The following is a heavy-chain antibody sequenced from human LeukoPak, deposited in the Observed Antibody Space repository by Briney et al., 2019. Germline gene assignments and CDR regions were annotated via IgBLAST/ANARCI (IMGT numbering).Heavy chain of an antibody. CDR2: MYSSGSS. J-gene: IGHJ4*02. D-gene: IGHD5-24*01. Sequence: SETLSLTCTVSGASINNYFWSWVRQPPGKGLEGIGYMYSSGSSTYNPSLKSRATMSIDPSRNQLSLSVTSVTAADTAVYYCARGGWLKTSYYFDFWGQGSLVTVSS. CDR3: ARGGWLKTSYYFDF. CDR1: GASINNYF. V-gene: IGHV4-59*08.